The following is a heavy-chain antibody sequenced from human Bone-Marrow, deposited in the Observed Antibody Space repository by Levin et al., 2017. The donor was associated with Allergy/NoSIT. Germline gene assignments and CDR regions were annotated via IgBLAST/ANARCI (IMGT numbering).Heavy chain of an antibody. CDR2: IYETGDT. CDR3: ARGGTLRGLEY. J-gene: IGHJ4*02. V-gene: IGHV4-4*07. CDR1: GGSIGSFY. Sequence: SETLSLTCSVSGGSIGSFYWNWIRQPAGKGLEWIGRIYETGDTRFNPSLKSRITMSVDTSKNQFALKLTSVTAADTAVYYCARGGTLRGLEYWGQGIRVTVSS. D-gene: IGHD2-15*01.